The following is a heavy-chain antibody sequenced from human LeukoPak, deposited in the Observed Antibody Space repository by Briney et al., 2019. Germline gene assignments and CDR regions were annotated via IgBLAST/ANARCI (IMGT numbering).Heavy chain of an antibody. Sequence: SETLSLTCTVSGVSVSSGSYYWSWIRQPPGKGLEWIGYVYYSGSTNYNPSLKSRVTISVDTSKNQFSLKLSSVTAADTAVYYCARGPIFGPWGQGTLVTVSS. D-gene: IGHD3-9*01. CDR1: GVSVSSGSYY. V-gene: IGHV4-61*01. J-gene: IGHJ5*02. CDR2: VYYSGST. CDR3: ARGPIFGP.